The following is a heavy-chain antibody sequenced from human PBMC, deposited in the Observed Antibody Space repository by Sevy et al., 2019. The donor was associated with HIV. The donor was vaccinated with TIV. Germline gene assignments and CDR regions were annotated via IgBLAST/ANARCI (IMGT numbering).Heavy chain of an antibody. CDR1: GFTFDDYA. J-gene: IGHJ4*02. CDR3: AKDSSSGIAAAGTYFDY. V-gene: IGHV3-43D*03. D-gene: IGHD6-13*01. CDR2: ISGDGGST. Sequence: GGSLRLSCAASGFTFDDYAMHWVRQAPGKGLEWVSLISGDGGSTYYADSVKGRFTISRDNSKNSLYLQMNSLRAEDTALYYCAKDSSSGIAAAGTYFDYWGQGTLVTVSS.